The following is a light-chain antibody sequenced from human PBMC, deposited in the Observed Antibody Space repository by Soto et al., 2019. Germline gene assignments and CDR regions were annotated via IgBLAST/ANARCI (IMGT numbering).Light chain of an antibody. J-gene: IGKJ2*01. CDR1: QSISSY. Sequence: DIQMTQSPSSLSASVGDRVTITCRASQSISSYLNWYQQKPGKVPKLLIYAASNLQSGVPSSFSGSGSGKDFTLTISILQPEDFATYYCQQSDSTPYTFGQGTKLEIK. CDR2: AAS. V-gene: IGKV1-39*01. CDR3: QQSDSTPYT.